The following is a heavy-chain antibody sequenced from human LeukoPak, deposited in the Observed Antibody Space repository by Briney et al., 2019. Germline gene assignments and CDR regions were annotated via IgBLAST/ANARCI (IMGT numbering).Heavy chain of an antibody. V-gene: IGHV4-59*08. Sequence: PSETLSLTCTVSGGSISSYYWSWIRQPPGKGLEWIGYIYYSGSTNYNPSLKSRVTISVDTSKNQFSLKLSSVTAADTAVYYCARQNSYGYEIDYWGQGTLVTVSS. CDR2: IYYSGST. J-gene: IGHJ4*02. CDR3: ARQNSYGYEIDY. CDR1: GGSISSYY. D-gene: IGHD5-18*01.